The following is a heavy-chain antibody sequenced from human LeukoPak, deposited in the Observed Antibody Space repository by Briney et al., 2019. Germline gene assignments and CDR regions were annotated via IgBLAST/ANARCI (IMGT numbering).Heavy chain of an antibody. CDR1: GGSFSGYY. D-gene: IGHD6-13*01. CDR3: ARAHIAAAGTEAFDI. J-gene: IGHJ3*02. CDR2: IYYSGST. Sequence: SETLSLTCAVYGGSFSGYYWSWIRQPPGKGLEWIGYIYYSGSTNYNPSLKSRVTISVDTSKNQFSLKLSSATAADTAVYYCARAHIAAAGTEAFDIWGQGTMVTVSS. V-gene: IGHV4-59*01.